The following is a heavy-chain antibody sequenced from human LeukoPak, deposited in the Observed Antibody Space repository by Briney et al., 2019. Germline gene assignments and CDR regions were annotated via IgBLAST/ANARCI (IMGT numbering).Heavy chain of an antibody. CDR3: ARDKRGLSTTVTTFYYFDY. CDR1: GGTFSSYA. Sequence: ASVKVSCKASGGTFSSYAISWVRQAPGQGLEWMGGIIPIFGTANYAQKFQGRVTITADESTSTAYMELGSLRSEDTAVYYCARDKRGLSTTVTTFYYFDYWGQGTLVTVSS. D-gene: IGHD4-17*01. CDR2: IIPIFGTA. J-gene: IGHJ4*02. V-gene: IGHV1-69*13.